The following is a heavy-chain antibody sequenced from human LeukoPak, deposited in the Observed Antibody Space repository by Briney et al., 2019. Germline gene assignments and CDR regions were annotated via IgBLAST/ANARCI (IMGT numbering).Heavy chain of an antibody. D-gene: IGHD5-18*01. CDR1: GFTFSDYY. V-gene: IGHV3-30-3*01. Sequence: GGSLRPSCAASGFTFSDYYMSWIRQAPGKGLEWVAVISYDGSNKYYADSVKGRFTISRDNSKNTLYLQMNSLRAEDTAVYYCARGSASYGLFDFDYWGQGTLVTVSS. CDR2: ISYDGSNK. J-gene: IGHJ4*02. CDR3: ARGSASYGLFDFDY.